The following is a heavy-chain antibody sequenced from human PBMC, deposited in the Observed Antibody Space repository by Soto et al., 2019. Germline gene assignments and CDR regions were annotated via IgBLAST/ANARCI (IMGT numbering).Heavy chain of an antibody. J-gene: IGHJ4*02. CDR3: ARGLATSYYYDSSGYPPQHCDY. CDR2: ISYDGSNK. Sequence: GGSLRLSCAASGFTFSSYAMHWVRQAPGKGLEWVAVISYDGSNKYYADSVKGRFTISRDNSKNTLYLQVNSLRAEDTAVYYCARGLATSYYYDSSGYPPQHCDYWGQGTLVTVSS. D-gene: IGHD3-22*01. V-gene: IGHV3-30-3*01. CDR1: GFTFSSYA.